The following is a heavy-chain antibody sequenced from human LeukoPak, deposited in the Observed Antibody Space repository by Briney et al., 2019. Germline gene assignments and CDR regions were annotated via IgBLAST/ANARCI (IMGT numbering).Heavy chain of an antibody. J-gene: IGHJ6*02. Sequence: GGSLRLSCAASGFSFNGYGMHWVRQAPGKGLEWVAVISYDGSKKYYGDSVKGRFTISRDNARNSLFLQMNSLRDEDTAVYYCARVGRGVYGMDVWGQGTTVTVSS. V-gene: IGHV3-30*03. D-gene: IGHD3-10*01. CDR3: ARVGRGVYGMDV. CDR2: ISYDGSKK. CDR1: GFSFNGYG.